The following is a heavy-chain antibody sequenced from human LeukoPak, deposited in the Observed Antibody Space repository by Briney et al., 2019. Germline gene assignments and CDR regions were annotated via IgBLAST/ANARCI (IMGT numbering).Heavy chain of an antibody. Sequence: ASVKVSCKASGYTFTGYYMHWVRQAPGQGLEWMGWINPNSGGTNYAQKFQGRVTMTRDTSISTAYMELSRLRSDDTAVYYCAREKQCLGELWDAFEIGAQGTRATVSS. CDR2: INPNSGGT. D-gene: IGHD3-16*01. V-gene: IGHV1-2*02. CDR3: AREKQCLGELWDAFEI. J-gene: IGHJ3*02. CDR1: GYTFTGYY.